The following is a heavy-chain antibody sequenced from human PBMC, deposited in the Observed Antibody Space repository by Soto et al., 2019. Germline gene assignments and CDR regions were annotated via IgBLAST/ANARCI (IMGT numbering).Heavy chain of an antibody. J-gene: IGHJ6*02. D-gene: IGHD6-6*01. Sequence: GESLKITCAASGFTFSSYWMHWVRQAPGKGLVWVSRINSDGSSTSYADSVKGRFTISRDNAKNTLYLQMNSLRAEDTAVYYCARVTPGEYSSSLPDLVNYYYYGMDVWGQGTTVTVSS. CDR1: GFTFSSYW. CDR2: INSDGSST. CDR3: ARVTPGEYSSSLPDLVNYYYYGMDV. V-gene: IGHV3-74*01.